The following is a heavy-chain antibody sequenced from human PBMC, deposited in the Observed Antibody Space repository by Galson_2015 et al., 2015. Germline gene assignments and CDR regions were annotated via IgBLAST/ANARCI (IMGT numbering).Heavy chain of an antibody. Sequence: SLRLSCAASGFTFSDYFMTWIRQAPGKGLEWVSYINTRSSTIFYADSVKGRFTISRNNAKNSLYLQMNGLRAEDTAVYYCVRDVSAAPAHYFDKWGQGTLVTVSS. D-gene: IGHD6-25*01. CDR1: GFTFSDYF. J-gene: IGHJ4*02. CDR2: INTRSSTI. V-gene: IGHV3-11*04. CDR3: VRDVSAAPAHYFDK.